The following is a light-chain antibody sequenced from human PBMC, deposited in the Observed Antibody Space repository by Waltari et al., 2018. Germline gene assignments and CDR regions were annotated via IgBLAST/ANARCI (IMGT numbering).Light chain of an antibody. Sequence: QTVVTQEPSLTVSPGGPVTLTCASSAGAVTSGYSPNWFQQKPGQAPRALIYTTNNKHSWTPARFSGSLLGDKAALTLSGVQPEDEAEYYCLVYYGGAWVFGGGTKLTVL. V-gene: IGLV7-43*01. CDR2: TTN. J-gene: IGLJ3*02. CDR1: AGAVTSGYS. CDR3: LVYYGGAWV.